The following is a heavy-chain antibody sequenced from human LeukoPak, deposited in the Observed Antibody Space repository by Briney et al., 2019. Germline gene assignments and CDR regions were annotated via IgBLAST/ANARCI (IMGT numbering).Heavy chain of an antibody. CDR2: INPDSGNT. J-gene: IGHJ4*02. CDR3: ARWGDYGDYDLDH. Sequence: ASVKVSCKASGYTFTNNDINWVRQAPGQGPEWMGWINPDSGNTGYAQKFQGRVTITKNTSKSTAYMELSSLRSEDTAVYYCARWGDYGDYDLDHWGQGTLVTVSS. D-gene: IGHD4-17*01. V-gene: IGHV1-8*03. CDR1: GYTFTNND.